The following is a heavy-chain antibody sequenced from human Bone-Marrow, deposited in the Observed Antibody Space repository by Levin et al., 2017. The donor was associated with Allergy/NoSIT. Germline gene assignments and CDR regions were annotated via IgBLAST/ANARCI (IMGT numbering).Heavy chain of an antibody. J-gene: IGHJ4*02. D-gene: IGHD2-15*01. CDR2: INPDTGAT. Sequence: KRGESLKISCKTSGFTYTVYYMHWMRQAPGRGLEWVGRINPDTGATHLAQRYKGRVIMTRDSSTTTIYMELSGLKSDDTAVYYCGRGPPCGDSCYRSDYWGQGTLVTVSS. CDR1: GFTYTVYY. CDR3: GRGPPCGDSCYRSDY. V-gene: IGHV1-2*06.